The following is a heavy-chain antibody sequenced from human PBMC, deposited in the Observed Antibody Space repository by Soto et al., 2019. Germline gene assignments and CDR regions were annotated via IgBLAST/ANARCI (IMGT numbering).Heavy chain of an antibody. CDR1: GFTFSSYA. CDR2: IIGRGGST. CDR3: AKWAVGFDY. J-gene: IGHJ4*02. V-gene: IGHV3-23*01. Sequence: EVQLLESGGGLVQPGGSLRLSCAASGFTFSSYAMSWFRQAPGKGLEWVSTIIGRGGSTYYADSVKGRFTISRDNSKNTLYLQMNSLRAEDTAIYYCAKWAVGFDYWGQGTLVTVSS.